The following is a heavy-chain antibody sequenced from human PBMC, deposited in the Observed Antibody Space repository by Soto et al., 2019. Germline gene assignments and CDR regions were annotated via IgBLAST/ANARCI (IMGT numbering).Heavy chain of an antibody. V-gene: IGHV3-30*18. CDR3: AKDRWLRLGGDY. Sequence: QVQLVESGGGVVQAGRSLRLPCAASGFSFKSYGMHWVRQALDKGLEWVAVISSDGSNEYYADSVRGRFTISRDNSRNALYLQMNSLRAEDTAVYYCAKDRWLRLGGDYWGQGTLVTVDS. CDR2: ISSDGSNE. D-gene: IGHD5-12*01. CDR1: GFSFKSYG. J-gene: IGHJ4*02.